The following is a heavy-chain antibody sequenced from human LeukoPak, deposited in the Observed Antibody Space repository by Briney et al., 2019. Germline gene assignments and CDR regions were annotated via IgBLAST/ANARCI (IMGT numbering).Heavy chain of an antibody. J-gene: IGHJ4*02. V-gene: IGHV3-23*01. Sequence: GGSLRLSCAASGFTFSSYAMSWVRQAPGKGLEWVSAISGSGGSTYYADSVKGRFTLSRDNSKNTLYLQMDSLRAEGTAVYYCAKDLSVLLGDFFWDYWGQGTLVTVSS. CDR3: AKDLSVLLGDFFWDY. CDR1: GFTFSSYA. D-gene: IGHD3-16*01. CDR2: ISGSGGST.